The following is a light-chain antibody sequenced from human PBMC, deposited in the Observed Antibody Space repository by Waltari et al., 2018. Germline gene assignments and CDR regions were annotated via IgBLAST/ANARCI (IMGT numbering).Light chain of an antibody. Sequence: QTVVTQEPSFSVSPGGTVTLTCGLSSGPVPTSYYPSWYQQTPGQAPRTLIYRTNTRSSGVPDRFSGSILGNKAALTITGAQADDESDYYCVLYMGSGTVVFGGGTKLTVL. CDR2: RTN. V-gene: IGLV8-61*01. CDR3: VLYMGSGTVV. J-gene: IGLJ2*01. CDR1: SGPVPTSYY.